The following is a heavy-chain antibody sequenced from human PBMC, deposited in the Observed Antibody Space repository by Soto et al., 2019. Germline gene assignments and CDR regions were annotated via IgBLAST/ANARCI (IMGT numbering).Heavy chain of an antibody. CDR2: ISGSGGST. Sequence: GGSLRLSCAASGFTFSSYAMSWVRQAPGKVLEWVSAISGSGGSTYYADSVKGRFTISRDNSKNTLYLQMNSLRAEDTAVYYCASLGVLRFLNYYYGMDVWGQGTTVNVSS. D-gene: IGHD3-3*01. CDR1: GFTFSSYA. V-gene: IGHV3-23*01. J-gene: IGHJ6*02. CDR3: ASLGVLRFLNYYYGMDV.